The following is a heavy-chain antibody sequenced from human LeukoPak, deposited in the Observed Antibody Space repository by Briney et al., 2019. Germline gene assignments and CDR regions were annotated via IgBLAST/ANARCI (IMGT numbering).Heavy chain of an antibody. J-gene: IGHJ6*03. CDR1: GFTFSSYE. Sequence: GGSLRLSCAASGFTFSSYEMNWVRQAPGKGLEWVSYISSSGSTIYYADSVKGRFTISRDNAKNSLYLQMNSLRAEDTAVYYCAREGLITVTYFFGYYMDVWGKGTTVTVSS. CDR3: AREGLITVTYFFGYYMDV. CDR2: ISSSGSTI. D-gene: IGHD4-11*01. V-gene: IGHV3-48*03.